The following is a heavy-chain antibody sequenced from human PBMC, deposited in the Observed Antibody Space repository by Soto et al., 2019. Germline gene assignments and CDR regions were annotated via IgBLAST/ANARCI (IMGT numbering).Heavy chain of an antibody. V-gene: IGHV1-18*01. CDR3: AAAAPPEDY. CDR1: GYTFTSYA. CDR2: ISAYNGNT. Sequence: QVKLVQSGAEVKKPGASVKVSCKASGYTFTSYAISWVRQAPGQGLEWMGWISAYNGNTNYAQKPQGRVTMTTDTSTRTAYMELRSLRPDDTAVYYCAAAAPPEDYWGQGTLVTVSS. D-gene: IGHD2-2*01. J-gene: IGHJ4*02.